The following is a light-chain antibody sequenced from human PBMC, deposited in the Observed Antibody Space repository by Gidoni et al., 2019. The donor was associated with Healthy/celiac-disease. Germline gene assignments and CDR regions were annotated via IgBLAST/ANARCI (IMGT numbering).Light chain of an antibody. CDR2: WAS. V-gene: IGKV4-1*01. CDR3: QQYLIPPHT. J-gene: IGKJ2*01. Sequence: DIVMTQSPDSLAVSLGERVTINCRSSQSVLYSSTNRNYLAWYQHKPGQPPKLRIYWASTRDSGVPDRFRGAGSGTDFTLTISSLQAEDVAVYYCQQYLIPPHTFGQGTKLEIK. CDR1: QSVLYSSTNRNY.